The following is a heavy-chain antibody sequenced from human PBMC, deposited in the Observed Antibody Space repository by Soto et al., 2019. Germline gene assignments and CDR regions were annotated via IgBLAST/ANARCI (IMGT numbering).Heavy chain of an antibody. Sequence: SVKVSCKASGGTFSSYAISWVRQAPGQGLEWMGGIIPIFGTANYAQKFQGRVTITADESTSTAYMELSSLRSEDTAVYYCATHDSGGNSVKKFDPWGQGTLVSVSS. V-gene: IGHV1-69*13. CDR3: ATHDSGGNSVKKFDP. CDR1: GGTFSSYA. J-gene: IGHJ5*02. CDR2: IIPIFGTA. D-gene: IGHD4-17*01.